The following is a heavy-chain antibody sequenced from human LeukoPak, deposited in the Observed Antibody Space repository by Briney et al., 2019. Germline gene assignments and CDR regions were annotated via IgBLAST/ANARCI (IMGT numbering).Heavy chain of an antibody. Sequence: ASVKVSCKASGYTFTSYGISWVRQAAGQGLEWMGWISAYNGNTNYAQKFQGRVTITADKSTSTAYMELSSLRSEDTAVYYCAREGPYDNLTGYYKRNFDYWGQGTLVTVSS. J-gene: IGHJ4*02. D-gene: IGHD3-9*01. CDR1: GYTFTSYG. CDR2: ISAYNGNT. CDR3: AREGPYDNLTGYYKRNFDY. V-gene: IGHV1-18*01.